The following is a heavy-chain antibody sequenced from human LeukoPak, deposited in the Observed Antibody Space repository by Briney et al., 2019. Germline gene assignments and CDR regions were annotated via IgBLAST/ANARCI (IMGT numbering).Heavy chain of an antibody. CDR3: ARARRGYCSGGSCYGYYYYYMDV. V-gene: IGHV4-34*01. CDR2: INHSGST. Sequence: SETLSLTCAVYGGSFSGYYWSWIRQPPGKGLEWIGEINHSGSTNYNPSLKSRVTISVDTSKNQFSLKLSSVTAADTAVYYCARARRGYCSGGSCYGYYYYYMDVWAKGPRSPSP. D-gene: IGHD2-15*01. CDR1: GGSFSGYY. J-gene: IGHJ6*03.